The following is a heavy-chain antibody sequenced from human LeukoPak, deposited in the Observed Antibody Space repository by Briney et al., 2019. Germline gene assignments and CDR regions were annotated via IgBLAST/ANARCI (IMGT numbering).Heavy chain of an antibody. J-gene: IGHJ4*02. CDR3: AREGDYYDSSGYYWGPFDY. CDR1: GGSIGSSAYS. V-gene: IGHV4-39*07. D-gene: IGHD3-22*01. Sequence: SETLSLTCTVSGGSIGSSAYSWGWIRQPPGKGLEWIGSIYYSGSTYYNPSLKSRVTISVDTSKNQFSLKLSSVTAADTAVYYCAREGDYYDSSGYYWGPFDYWGQGTLVTVSS. CDR2: IYYSGST.